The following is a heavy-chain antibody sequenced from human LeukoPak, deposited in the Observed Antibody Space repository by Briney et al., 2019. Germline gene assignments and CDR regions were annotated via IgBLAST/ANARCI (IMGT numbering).Heavy chain of an antibody. CDR1: GYSISSGYY. D-gene: IGHD3-22*01. CDR2: IYHSGST. Sequence: SETLSLTCTVSGYSISSGYYWGWIRQPPGKGLEWIGSIYHSGSTYYNPSLKSRVTISVDTSKNQFSLKLSSATAADTAVYYCTRVRGAWLLLHAFDIWGQGTMVTVSS. J-gene: IGHJ3*02. V-gene: IGHV4-38-2*02. CDR3: TRVRGAWLLLHAFDI.